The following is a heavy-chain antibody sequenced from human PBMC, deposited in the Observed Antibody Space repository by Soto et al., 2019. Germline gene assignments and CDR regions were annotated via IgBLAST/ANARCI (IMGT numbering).Heavy chain of an antibody. CDR1: GGSISSSSYY. CDR2: MYYNGIT. CDR3: ARVWGGAFDF. J-gene: IGHJ3*01. Sequence: ETLSLTCTVSGGSISSSSYYWGWIRQPPGKGLEWIGSMYYNGITFYNPSLKSRVTISVDTSKNQFSLKLSSVTAADTAVYYCARVWGGAFDFWGQGTMVTVSS. V-gene: IGHV4-39*07. D-gene: IGHD3-10*01.